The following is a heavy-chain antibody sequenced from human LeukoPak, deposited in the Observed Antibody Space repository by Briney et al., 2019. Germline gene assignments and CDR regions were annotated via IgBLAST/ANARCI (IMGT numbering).Heavy chain of an antibody. J-gene: IGHJ6*02. CDR1: GFTSSSYW. CDR2: IKQDGSEK. D-gene: IGHD2-2*01. V-gene: IGHV3-7*01. Sequence: GGSLRLSCAASGFTSSSYWMSWVRQAPGEGLEWVANIKQDGSEKYYVDSVKGRFTISRDNAKNSLYLQMNSLRAEDTAVYYCARGWIVVVPAAIGSYGMDVWGQGTTVTVSS. CDR3: ARGWIVVVPAAIGSYGMDV.